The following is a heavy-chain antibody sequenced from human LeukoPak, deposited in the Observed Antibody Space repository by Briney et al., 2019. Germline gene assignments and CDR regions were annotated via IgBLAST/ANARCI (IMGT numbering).Heavy chain of an antibody. CDR2: ISYDGSNK. Sequence: QPGRSLRLSCAASGFTFSSYGMHWVRQAPGKGLEWVAVISYDGSNKYYADSVKGRFTISRDNSKNTLYLQMNSLRVEDTAVYYCAKDRGRTWVQVANWGQGTLVTVSS. J-gene: IGHJ4*02. D-gene: IGHD2-15*01. V-gene: IGHV3-30*18. CDR3: AKDRGRTWVQVAN. CDR1: GFTFSSYG.